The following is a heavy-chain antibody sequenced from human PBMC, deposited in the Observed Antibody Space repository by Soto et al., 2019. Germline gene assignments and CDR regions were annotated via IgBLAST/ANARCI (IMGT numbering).Heavy chain of an antibody. CDR1: GFTFDNYA. Sequence: GGSLRLSCAVSGFTFDNYAMHWVRQPHGKGLEWVSGISWNSGSIGYADSMKGRLTISRDNAKNSLYLQMHSLRAEDAALYYCAKGSGDWLLDFDCWGQGTLVTVSS. V-gene: IGHV3-9*01. D-gene: IGHD3-9*01. J-gene: IGHJ4*02. CDR3: AKGSGDWLLDFDC. CDR2: ISWNSGSI.